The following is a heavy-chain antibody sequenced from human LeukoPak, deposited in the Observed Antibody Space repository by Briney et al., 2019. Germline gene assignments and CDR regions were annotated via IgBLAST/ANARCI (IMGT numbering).Heavy chain of an antibody. CDR1: GFTFSSYD. CDR3: AKGTSSWHEFDY. D-gene: IGHD6-13*01. Sequence: GGSLRLSCAASGFTFSSYDIHWVRQATGKGLEWVSGIGTAGEIYYPGSVKGRFTISRENAKNSLYLQMNSLRAEDTALYYCAKGTSSWHEFDYWGQGTLVTVSS. CDR2: IGTAGEI. V-gene: IGHV3-13*01. J-gene: IGHJ4*02.